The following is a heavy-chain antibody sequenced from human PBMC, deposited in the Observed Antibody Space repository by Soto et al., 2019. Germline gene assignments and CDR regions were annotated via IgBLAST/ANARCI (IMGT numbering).Heavy chain of an antibody. J-gene: IGHJ1*01. V-gene: IGHV4-30-4*01. D-gene: IGHD3-22*01. CDR2: IYYSGST. CDR1: GGSISSGDYY. Sequence: KASETLSLTCAVSGGSISSGDYYWSWIRQPPGKGLEWIGYIYYSGSTYYNPSLKSRVTISVDTSKNQFSLKLSSVTAADTAVYYCARTYYYDSSGYPPLEYFQHWGQGTLVTVSS. CDR3: ARTYYYDSSGYPPLEYFQH.